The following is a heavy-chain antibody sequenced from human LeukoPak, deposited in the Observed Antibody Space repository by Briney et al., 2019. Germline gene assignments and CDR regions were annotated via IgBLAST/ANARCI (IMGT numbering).Heavy chain of an antibody. CDR3: AKGTSSGWYYFDY. Sequence: PSETLSLTRTVSGGSISSSSYYWGWIRQPPGKGLEWIGSIYHSGDTYYNPSLKSRVTISVDTSKNQFSLKLDSVTAADTAVYYCAKGTSSGWYYFDYWGQGTLVTVSS. CDR1: GGSISSSSYY. CDR2: IYHSGDT. J-gene: IGHJ4*02. V-gene: IGHV4-39*07. D-gene: IGHD6-19*01.